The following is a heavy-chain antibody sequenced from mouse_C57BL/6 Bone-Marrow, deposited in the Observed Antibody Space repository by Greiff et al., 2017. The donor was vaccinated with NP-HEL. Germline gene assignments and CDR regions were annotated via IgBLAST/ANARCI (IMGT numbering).Heavy chain of an antibody. CDR1: GFNIKDDY. CDR2: IDPENGDT. CDR3: TGGIYYDYPWFAY. J-gene: IGHJ3*01. D-gene: IGHD2-4*01. Sequence: EVKLMESGAELVRPGASVKLSCTASGFNIKDDYMHWVKQRPEQGLEWIGWIDPENGDTEYASKFQGKATITADTSSNTAYLQLSSLTSEDTAVYYCTGGIYYDYPWFAYWGQGTLVTVSA. V-gene: IGHV14-4*01.